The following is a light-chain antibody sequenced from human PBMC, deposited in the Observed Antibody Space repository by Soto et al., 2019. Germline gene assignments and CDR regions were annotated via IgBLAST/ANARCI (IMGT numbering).Light chain of an antibody. CDR3: QQYNSSPWT. J-gene: IGKJ1*01. CDR2: KAS. V-gene: IGKV1-5*03. Sequence: DLQMTQSPSTLSASVGDRVTITCRASQSISSWLAWYQQKPGKAANLLLYKASSLQSGVPSRFSCSGSGTEFTLTISSLQPDDFATYYCQQYNSSPWTFGQGTKVEIK. CDR1: QSISSW.